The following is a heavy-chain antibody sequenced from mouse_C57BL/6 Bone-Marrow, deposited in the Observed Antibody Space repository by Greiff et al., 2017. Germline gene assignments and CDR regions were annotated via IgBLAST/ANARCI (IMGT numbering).Heavy chain of an antibody. D-gene: IGHD2-1*01. CDR1: GYTFTDYE. CDR3: TRGGGHYGNYGAMDY. J-gene: IGHJ4*01. Sequence: QVQLQQSGAELVRPGASVTLSCKASGYTFTDYEMHWVKQTPVHGLEWIGAIDPETGGTAYNQKFKGKAILTADKSSSTAYMELRSLTSEDSAVYYCTRGGGHYGNYGAMDYWGQGTSVTVSS. CDR2: IDPETGGT. V-gene: IGHV1-15*01.